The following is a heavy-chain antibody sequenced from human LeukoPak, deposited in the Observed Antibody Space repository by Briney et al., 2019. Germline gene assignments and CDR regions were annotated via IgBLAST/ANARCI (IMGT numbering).Heavy chain of an antibody. CDR1: GGTFSSYA. J-gene: IGHJ6*02. CDR2: IIPIFGTA. D-gene: IGHD3-22*01. Sequence: ASVKVSCKASGGTFSSYAISWVRQAPGQGLEWMGGIIPIFGTANYAQKFQGRVTITADESTSTAYMELSSLRSEDTAVYYCARPLGNYYDSSGYGIPYYYYYGMDVWGQGTTVTVSS. CDR3: ARPLGNYYDSSGYGIPYYYYYGMDV. V-gene: IGHV1-69*13.